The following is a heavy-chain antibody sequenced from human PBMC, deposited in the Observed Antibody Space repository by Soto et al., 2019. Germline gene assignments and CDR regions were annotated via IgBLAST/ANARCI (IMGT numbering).Heavy chain of an antibody. CDR3: VIDLVGNDRWLLAPRGRRSLDL. V-gene: IGHV4-4*07. CDR1: DGSLSSSA. CDR2: INTSGST. J-gene: IGHJ2*01. D-gene: IGHD2-21*02. Sequence: PSETLSLTCTVPDGSLSSSAWCWIRQPAGKGLEWIGHINTSGSTKYNPSLKSRVTMSVDTSKNQFSLQLRSATAADTAVYYCVIDLVGNDRWLLAPRGRRSLDL.